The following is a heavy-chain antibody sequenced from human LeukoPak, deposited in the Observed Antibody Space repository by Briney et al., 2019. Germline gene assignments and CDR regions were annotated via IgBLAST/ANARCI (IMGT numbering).Heavy chain of an antibody. D-gene: IGHD5-18*01. J-gene: IGHJ4*02. CDR2: INPNSGGT. V-gene: IGHV1-2*02. CDR1: GYTFTGYY. CDR3: ARAQGYTYGSDYFDY. Sequence: GASVKVSCKASGYTFTGYYMHWVRQAPGPGLEWMGWINPNSGGTDFAQKFQGRVTMTRDTSISTAYMELTRLKSDDTAVYYCARAQGYTYGSDYFDYWGQGTLVTVSS.